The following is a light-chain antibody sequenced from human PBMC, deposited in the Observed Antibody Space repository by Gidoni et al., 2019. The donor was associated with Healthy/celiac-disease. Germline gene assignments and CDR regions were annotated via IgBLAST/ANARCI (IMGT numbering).Light chain of an antibody. CDR2: GAS. CDR1: QSVSSN. J-gene: IGKJ1*01. V-gene: IGKV3-15*01. Sequence: ELVMTQSPATLSVSPGERATLSCRASQSVSSNLAWYQQKPGQAPRLLICGASTRATGIPARFSGSGSGTEFTLTISSLQSEDFAVYYCQQYNNWWTFGQGTKVEIK. CDR3: QQYNNWWT.